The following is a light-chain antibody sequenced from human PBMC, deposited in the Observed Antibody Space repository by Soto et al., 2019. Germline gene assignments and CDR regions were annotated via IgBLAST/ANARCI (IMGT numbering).Light chain of an antibody. CDR2: GAS. Sequence: EIGLTQSPGTLSLSPGERATLSCRASQSVSSSSLAWYQQKRGQAPRLLIYGASSSATGIPDRFSGGGSGTAFTLTISRLEPEDFAVYYCQVSGRSALYTCGQETRLEIK. CDR1: QSVSSSS. V-gene: IGKV3-20*01. J-gene: IGKJ2*01. CDR3: QVSGRSALYT.